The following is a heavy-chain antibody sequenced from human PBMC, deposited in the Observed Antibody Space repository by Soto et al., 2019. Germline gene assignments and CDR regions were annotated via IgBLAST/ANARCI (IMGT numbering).Heavy chain of an antibody. Sequence: SQTLSRTCAGSGGSISSGGYSWSWIRQPPGKGLEWIGYIYHSGSTYYNPSLKSRVTISVDRSKNQFSLKLSSVTAADTAVYYCARQGSWRYFDYSGQGTLVNVSS. V-gene: IGHV4-30-2*01. D-gene: IGHD6-13*01. CDR3: ARQGSWRYFDY. CDR2: IYHSGST. CDR1: GGSISSGGYS. J-gene: IGHJ4*02.